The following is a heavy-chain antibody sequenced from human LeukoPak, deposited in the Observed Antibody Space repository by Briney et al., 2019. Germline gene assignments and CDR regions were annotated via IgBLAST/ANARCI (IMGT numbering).Heavy chain of an antibody. Sequence: GASVKVSCKASGYTLTSYYMHWVRQAPGQGLEWMGIINPSGGSTSYAQKFQGRVTMTRDTSTSTVYMELSSLRSEDTAVYYCARDSGSYLLDPWGQGTLVTVSS. CDR3: ARDSGSYLLDP. V-gene: IGHV1-46*01. J-gene: IGHJ5*02. CDR2: INPSGGST. CDR1: GYTLTSYY. D-gene: IGHD1-26*01.